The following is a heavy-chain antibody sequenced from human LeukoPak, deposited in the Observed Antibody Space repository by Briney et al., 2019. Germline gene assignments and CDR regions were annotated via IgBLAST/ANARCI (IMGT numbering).Heavy chain of an antibody. Sequence: GGSLRLSCAASGFTFSSYEMNWVRQAPGKGLEWVSYISSSGSTIYYADSVKGRFTIPRDNAKNSLYLQMNSLRAEDTAVYYCARDTGDGYIYYYYYGMDVWGQGTTVTVSS. CDR2: ISSSGSTI. CDR3: ARDTGDGYIYYYYYGMDV. D-gene: IGHD5-24*01. J-gene: IGHJ6*02. V-gene: IGHV3-48*03. CDR1: GFTFSSYE.